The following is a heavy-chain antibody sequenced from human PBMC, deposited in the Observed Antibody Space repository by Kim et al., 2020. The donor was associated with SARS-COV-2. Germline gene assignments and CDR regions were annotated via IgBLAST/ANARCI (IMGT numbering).Heavy chain of an antibody. CDR3: ARGLVATIWTPLYYYGMDV. V-gene: IGHV4-34*01. D-gene: IGHD5-12*01. Sequence: SETLSLTCAVYGGSFSGYYWSWIRQPPGKGLEWIGEINHSGSTNYNPSLKSRVTISVDTSKNQFSLKLSSVTAADTAVYYCARGLVATIWTPLYYYGMDVWGQGTTVTVSS. CDR1: GGSFSGYY. CDR2: INHSGST. J-gene: IGHJ6*02.